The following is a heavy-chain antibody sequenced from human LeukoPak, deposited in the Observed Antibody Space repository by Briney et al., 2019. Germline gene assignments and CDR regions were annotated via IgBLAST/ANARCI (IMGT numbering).Heavy chain of an antibody. CDR1: GVSISSGDYS. CDR2: IYYSGST. J-gene: IGHJ4*02. Sequence: SETLSLTCTVSGVSISSGDYSWNWIRQHPGKGLEWIGYIYYSGSTQYNPSLKSRVTITVDTSKNQFSLKLSSVTAADPAIYYCARGRSAYNFDYWGQGTLVTVSS. CDR3: ARGRSAYNFDY. D-gene: IGHD1-1*01. V-gene: IGHV4-31*03.